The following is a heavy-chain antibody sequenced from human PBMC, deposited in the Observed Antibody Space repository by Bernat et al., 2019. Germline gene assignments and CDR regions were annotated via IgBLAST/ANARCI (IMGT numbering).Heavy chain of an antibody. CDR1: GFTFSSYG. CDR3: AKVGSGWSLDP. D-gene: IGHD6-19*01. Sequence: QVQLVESGGGVVQPGRSLRLSCAASGFTFSSYGMHWVRQAPGKGLEWVAVISYDGSNKYYADSEKGRFTISRDNSKNTLYLQMNSLRAEDTAVYYCAKVGSGWSLDPWGQGTLVTVSS. CDR2: ISYDGSNK. J-gene: IGHJ5*02. V-gene: IGHV3-30*18.